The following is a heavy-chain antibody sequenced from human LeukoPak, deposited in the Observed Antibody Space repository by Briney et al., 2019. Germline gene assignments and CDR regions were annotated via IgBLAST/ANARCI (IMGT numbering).Heavy chain of an antibody. J-gene: IGHJ4*02. V-gene: IGHV3-30*02. CDR1: GFTFSNYG. D-gene: IGHD5-18*01. Sequence: GGSLRLSCAASGFTFSNYGMHWVRQAPGKGLEWLAFIRYDGSIKYYADSVKGRFTISRDNSRNTLYLQVNSLRAEDTAVYYCAKDSIQGDTALDYWGQGTLVTVSS. CDR2: IRYDGSIK. CDR3: AKDSIQGDTALDY.